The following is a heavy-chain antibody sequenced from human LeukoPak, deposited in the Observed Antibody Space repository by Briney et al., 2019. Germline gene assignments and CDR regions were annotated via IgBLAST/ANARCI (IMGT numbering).Heavy chain of an antibody. J-gene: IGHJ2*01. CDR2: IHHRGAT. CDR3: ARGILGYYYFDL. D-gene: IGHD3-22*01. CDR1: GGSFSGYY. V-gene: IGHV4-34*01. Sequence: PSETPSLTCVVSGGSFSGYYWSWIRQAPGKGLEWIGEIHHRGATNYKPSLRSRVTISGDTSKNQFSLTLTSVTAADTAVYYCARGILGYYYFDLWGRGTLVTVSS.